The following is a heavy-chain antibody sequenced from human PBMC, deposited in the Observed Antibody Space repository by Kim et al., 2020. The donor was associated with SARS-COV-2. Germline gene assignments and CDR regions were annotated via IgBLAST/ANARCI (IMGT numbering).Heavy chain of an antibody. J-gene: IGHJ4*02. CDR2: ISSSGSTI. V-gene: IGHV3-11*01. CDR1: GFTFSDYY. Sequence: GGSLRLSCAASGFTFSDYYMSWIRQAPGKGLEWVSYISSSGSTIYYADSVKGRFTISRDNAKNSLYLQMNSRRAEDTAVYYCARDTTDSSGWDEYYFDYWGQGTLVTVSS. D-gene: IGHD6-19*01. CDR3: ARDTTDSSGWDEYYFDY.